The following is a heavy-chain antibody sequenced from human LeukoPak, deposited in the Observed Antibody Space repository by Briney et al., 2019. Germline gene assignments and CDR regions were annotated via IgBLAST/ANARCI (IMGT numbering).Heavy chain of an antibody. CDR3: ARSYYYDSSGYPYYFDY. Sequence: SVKVSCKASGGTFSSYAISWVRQAPGQRLEWMGGIIPIFGTANYAQKFQGRVTITADESTSTAYMELSSLRSEDTAVYYCARSYYYDSSGYPYYFDYWGQGTLVTVSS. CDR1: GGTFSSYA. CDR2: IIPIFGTA. D-gene: IGHD3-22*01. V-gene: IGHV1-69*01. J-gene: IGHJ4*02.